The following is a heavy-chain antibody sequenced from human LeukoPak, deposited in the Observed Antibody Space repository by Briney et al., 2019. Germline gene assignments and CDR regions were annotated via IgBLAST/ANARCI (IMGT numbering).Heavy chain of an antibody. CDR2: IYYSGST. D-gene: IGHD4-23*01. J-gene: IGHJ3*02. CDR1: GGSISSGGYY. Sequence: SETLSLTCTVSGGSISSGGYYWSWIRQHPGKGLEWIGYIYYSGSTYYNPSLKSRVTISVDTSKNQFSLKLSSVTAADTAVYYCARATVVTPGSGAFDIRGQGTMVTVSS. CDR3: ARATVVTPGSGAFDI. V-gene: IGHV4-31*03.